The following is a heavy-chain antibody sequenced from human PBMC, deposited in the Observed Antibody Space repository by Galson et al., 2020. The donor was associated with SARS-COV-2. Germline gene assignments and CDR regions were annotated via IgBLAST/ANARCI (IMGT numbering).Heavy chain of an antibody. D-gene: IGHD4-17*01. CDR3: ERNLETTGDLDF. Sequence: ASVKVSCKASGYIFTNFDVNWVRQAPGQGLEWMGWMNPNSGDTGFAQKFQGRVNMTRDTSISTVYMELSSLRPDDTAVYYCERNLETTGDLDFWGQGTLVTVSS. V-gene: IGHV1-8*01. CDR1: GYIFTNFD. J-gene: IGHJ4*02. CDR2: MNPNSGDT.